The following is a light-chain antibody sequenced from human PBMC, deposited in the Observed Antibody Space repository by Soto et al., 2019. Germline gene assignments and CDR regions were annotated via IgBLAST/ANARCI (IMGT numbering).Light chain of an antibody. J-gene: IGKJ5*01. CDR2: AAS. CDR1: QTVNSDY. V-gene: IGKV3-20*01. CDR3: QYYGNSRIT. Sequence: EIVLTQSPGTLSLSPGERATLSCRASQTVNSDYLTWYQQKPGQAPRLLIYAASSGATGIPDRFSGSGSETDFTLTINRLEPEDFAVYYCQYYGNSRITFGQGTRLDIK.